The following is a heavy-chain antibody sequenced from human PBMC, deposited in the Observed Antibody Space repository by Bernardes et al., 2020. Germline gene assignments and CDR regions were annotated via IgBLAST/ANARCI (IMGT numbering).Heavy chain of an antibody. V-gene: IGHV4-34*01. CDR2: INHSGST. CDR3: ARDVGYSSGGAFDI. CDR1: GGSFSGYY. D-gene: IGHD6-19*01. J-gene: IGHJ3*02. Sequence: SETLSLTCAVYGGSFSGYYWSWIRQPPGKGLEWIGEINHSGSTNYNPSLKSRVTISVDTSKNQFSLKLSSVTAADTAVYYCARDVGYSSGGAFDIWGQGTMVTVSS.